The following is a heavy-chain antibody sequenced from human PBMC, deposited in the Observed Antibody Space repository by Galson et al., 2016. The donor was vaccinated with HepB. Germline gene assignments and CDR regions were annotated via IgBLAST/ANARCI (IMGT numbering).Heavy chain of an antibody. CDR1: GGSINSSYYY. V-gene: IGHV4-39*01. J-gene: IGHJ3*02. Sequence: SETLSLTCTVSGGSINSSYYYWGWIRQPPGKGLEWIGSVYYSGSPFHNPSLKSRVTISVDTSKNQFSLKLTSVTATDTAVYYCASLYLLMDKAFDIWGQGTMVTVSS. D-gene: IGHD2-8*01. CDR2: VYYSGSP. CDR3: ASLYLLMDKAFDI.